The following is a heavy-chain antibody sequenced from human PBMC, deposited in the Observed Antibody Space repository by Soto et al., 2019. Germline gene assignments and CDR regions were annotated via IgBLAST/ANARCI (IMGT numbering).Heavy chain of an antibody. D-gene: IGHD3-3*01. CDR2: INPSGGST. V-gene: IGHV1-46*01. Sequence: QVQLVQSGAEVKKPGASVKVSCKASVYTFTSYYMHWVRQAPGQGLEWMGIINPSGGSTSYAEKFQGGVTSTRDTSTSTVYMELSSLRSEDTAVYYCAREFAAWSGSWEPANYYYYGMAVWGQGTTVTVSS. CDR1: VYTFTSYY. CDR3: AREFAAWSGSWEPANYYYYGMAV. J-gene: IGHJ6*02.